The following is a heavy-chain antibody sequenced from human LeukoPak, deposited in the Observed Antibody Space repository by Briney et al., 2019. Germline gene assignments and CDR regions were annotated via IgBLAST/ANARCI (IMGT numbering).Heavy chain of an antibody. J-gene: IGHJ4*02. CDR3: AKDHIRASILWWPSFDY. V-gene: IGHV3-23*01. CDR2: ISGSGGST. CDR1: GFTFSSYA. D-gene: IGHD2-21*01. Sequence: GGSLRLSCAASGFTFSSYAMSWVRQAPGKGLEWVSAISGSGGSTYYADSVKGRFTISRDNSKNTLYLQMNSLRAEDTAVYYCAKDHIRASILWWPSFDYWGQGTLVTVSS.